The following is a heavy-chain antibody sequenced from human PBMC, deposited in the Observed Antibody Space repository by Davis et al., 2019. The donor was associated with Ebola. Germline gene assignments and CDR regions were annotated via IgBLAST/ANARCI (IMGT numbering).Heavy chain of an antibody. CDR1: GGSISSHY. CDR2: VYYSGST. J-gene: IGHJ6*02. D-gene: IGHD1-14*01. V-gene: IGHV4-59*11. Sequence: MPSETLSLTCTVSGGSISSHYWSWIRQPPGKGLEWIGYVYYSGSTNYNPSHKSRVTISVDTSKNQFSLKLSSVTAADTAVYYCARIDPTGTYGMDVWGQGTTVTVSS. CDR3: ARIDPTGTYGMDV.